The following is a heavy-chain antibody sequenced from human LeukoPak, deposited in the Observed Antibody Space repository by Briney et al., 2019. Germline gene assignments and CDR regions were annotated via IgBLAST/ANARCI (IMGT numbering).Heavy chain of an antibody. CDR3: AKVASYSRSEYGSGSFDS. CDR2: ITTSGGST. CDR1: GFTFSTYA. J-gene: IGHJ4*02. D-gene: IGHD3-10*01. V-gene: IGHV3-23*01. Sequence: GGSLRLSCAASGFTFSTYAMSWVRQAPGKGLEWVSAITTSGGSTYYAHSVKGRLIISRDNSKNTLSLQLSSLGAEDTAIYFCAKVASYSRSEYGSGSFDSWGQGTLVTVSS.